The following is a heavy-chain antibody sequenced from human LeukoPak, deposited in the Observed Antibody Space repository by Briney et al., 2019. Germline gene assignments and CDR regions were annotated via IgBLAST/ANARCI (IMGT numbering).Heavy chain of an antibody. V-gene: IGHV3-11*05. CDR2: ISPSTTHT. Sequence: GGSLRLSCAVSGFTFSDCYTSWSRQAPGKGMEWLSYISPSTTHTSYADSVKGRFTISRDNAKNLLFLQMNSLRAEDTAVYYCARGGHGAADQWGQGTLVTVSS. J-gene: IGHJ5*02. CDR3: ARGGHGAADQ. CDR1: GFTFSDCY. D-gene: IGHD1-26*01.